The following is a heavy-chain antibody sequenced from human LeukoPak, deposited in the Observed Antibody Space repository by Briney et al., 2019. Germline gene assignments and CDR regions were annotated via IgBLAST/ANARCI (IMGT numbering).Heavy chain of an antibody. J-gene: IGHJ4*02. Sequence: YPGGSLRLSCAVSGFAFSSHAMSWVRQAPGKGLEWVSGIGVGGGDTYYADSVKGRFTISRDNSKNTLYLQMNSLRDEDTAVYYCAKELYYYDSSGSFDYWGQGTLVAVSS. CDR2: IGVGGGDT. CDR3: AKELYYYDSSGSFDY. D-gene: IGHD3-22*01. CDR1: GFAFSSHA. V-gene: IGHV3-23*01.